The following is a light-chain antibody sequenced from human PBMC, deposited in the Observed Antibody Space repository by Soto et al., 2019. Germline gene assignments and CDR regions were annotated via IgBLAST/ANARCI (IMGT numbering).Light chain of an antibody. J-gene: IGKJ5*01. V-gene: IGKV1-9*01. CDR1: QGINTF. CDR2: AAS. CDR3: QQLNSYPIT. Sequence: IQLTQSPSSLSASVGDRVTITCGASQGINTFLAWYQQKAGKATKLLIYAASTLQSGVPSRVSGSGSGTDVTLTISSLQSEDFATYYCQQLNSYPITFGQGTRLEIK.